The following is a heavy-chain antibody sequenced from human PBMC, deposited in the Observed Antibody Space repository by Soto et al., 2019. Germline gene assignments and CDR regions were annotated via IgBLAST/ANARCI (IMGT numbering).Heavy chain of an antibody. CDR1: GFTVSSNY. J-gene: IGHJ4*02. Sequence: GGSLRISCAASGFTVSSNYMSWVRQAPGKGLEWVSVIYSGGSTYYADSVKGRFTISRDNSKNTLYLQMNSLRAEDTAVYYCARVPGTTAPIDYWGQGTLVTVSS. CDR3: ARVPGTTAPIDY. V-gene: IGHV3-66*01. CDR2: IYSGGST. D-gene: IGHD1-1*01.